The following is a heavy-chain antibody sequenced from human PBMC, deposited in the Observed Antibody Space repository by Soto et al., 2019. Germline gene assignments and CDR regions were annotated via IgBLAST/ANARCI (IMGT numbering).Heavy chain of an antibody. CDR2: IIPIFGTA. Sequence: GASVKVSCKASGGTFSSYAISWLRQAPGQGLEWMGGIIPIFGTANYAQKFQGRVTITADESTSTAYMELSSLRSEDTAVYYCARGRSGIVATFRDAFDIWGQGTMVTVSS. V-gene: IGHV1-69*13. J-gene: IGHJ3*02. CDR3: ARGRSGIVATFRDAFDI. D-gene: IGHD3-22*01. CDR1: GGTFSSYA.